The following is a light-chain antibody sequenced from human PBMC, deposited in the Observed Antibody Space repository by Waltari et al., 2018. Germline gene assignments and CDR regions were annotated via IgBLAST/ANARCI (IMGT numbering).Light chain of an antibody. V-gene: IGLV2-11*01. J-gene: IGLJ1*01. Sequence: QSALTQPRSVSGSPGQSVTISCTGTSSDVGDYDFVSWYQHHPDKAPNLTIYDVNKCPSGVPDRFSGSKSDNTASLTISGLQAEDEADYYCCSYAGTYINYVFGSGTTVTVL. CDR3: CSYAGTYINYV. CDR1: SSDVGDYDF. CDR2: DVN.